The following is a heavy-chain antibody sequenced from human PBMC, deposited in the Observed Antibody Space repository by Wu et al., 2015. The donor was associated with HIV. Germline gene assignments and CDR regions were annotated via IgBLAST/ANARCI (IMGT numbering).Heavy chain of an antibody. Sequence: QVHLVQSGAEVKRPGASVKVSCKASGYTFNSYGISWVRQAPGQGLEWMGWISPYKSNTNSAQKFQGRVTMTTDTSTNTAYMELRSLRSDDTAVYYCARWAVAVTAHNYGMDVWGQGTTVTVSS. J-gene: IGHJ6*02. V-gene: IGHV1-18*01. CDR1: GYTFNSYG. CDR3: ARWAVAVTAHNYGMDV. CDR2: ISPYKSNT. D-gene: IGHD2-21*02.